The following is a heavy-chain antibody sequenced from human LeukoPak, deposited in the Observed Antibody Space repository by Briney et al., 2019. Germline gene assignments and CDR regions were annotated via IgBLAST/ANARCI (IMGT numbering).Heavy chain of an antibody. V-gene: IGHV3-48*03. D-gene: IGHD3-3*01. J-gene: IGHJ6*03. CDR1: GFTFSSYE. Sequence: GGSLRLSCAASGFTFSSYEMNWVRQAPGKGLEWVSYISSSGSTIYYADSVKGRFTISRGNAKNSLYLQMNSLRAEDTAVYYCAREEMYYDFLGYYMDVWGKGITVTVSS. CDR2: ISSSGSTI. CDR3: AREEMYYDFLGYYMDV.